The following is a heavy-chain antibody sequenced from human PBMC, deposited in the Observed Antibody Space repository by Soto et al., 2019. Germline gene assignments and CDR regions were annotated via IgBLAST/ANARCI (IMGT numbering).Heavy chain of an antibody. V-gene: IGHV1-69*01. CDR3: TRDPQQWLTPSREYYDGMDV. Sequence: QVQLVQSGAEVKKPGSSVKVSCKASGGSFSSYAISWVRQAPGQGLEWIGAIIPISGTANYAQKVQGRVTITADESTSTAYMELSSLRSEDTAVYYCTRDPQQWLTPSREYYDGMDVWGQGTTVTVSS. D-gene: IGHD6-19*01. CDR2: IIPISGTA. CDR1: GGSFSSYA. J-gene: IGHJ6*01.